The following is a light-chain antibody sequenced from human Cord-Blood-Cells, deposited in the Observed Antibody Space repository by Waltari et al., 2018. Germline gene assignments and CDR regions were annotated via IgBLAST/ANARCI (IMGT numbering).Light chain of an antibody. CDR3: CSYAGSSTFYVV. J-gene: IGLJ2*01. V-gene: IGLV2-23*03. CDR2: EGS. Sequence: QSALTQPASVSGSPGPSITISCTGTSSAVGRYNLVSWYQQHPGKAPKLMIYEGSKRPSGVSNRFSGSKSGNTASLTIAGLQAEDEADYYCCSYAGSSTFYVVFGGGTKLTVL. CDR1: SSAVGRYNL.